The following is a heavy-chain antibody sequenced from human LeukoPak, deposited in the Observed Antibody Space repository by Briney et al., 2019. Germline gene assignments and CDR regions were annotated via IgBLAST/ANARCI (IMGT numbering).Heavy chain of an antibody. Sequence: LGGSLRLSCAASGFTVSSNYMSWVRQAPGKGLEWVSVIYSGGSTYYADSVKGRFTISRDNSKNTLYLQMNSLRAEDTAVYYCASTYYDSSGSPFDYWGQGTLVTVSS. CDR3: ASTYYDSSGSPFDY. CDR1: GFTVSSNY. J-gene: IGHJ4*02. V-gene: IGHV3-53*01. CDR2: IYSGGST. D-gene: IGHD3-22*01.